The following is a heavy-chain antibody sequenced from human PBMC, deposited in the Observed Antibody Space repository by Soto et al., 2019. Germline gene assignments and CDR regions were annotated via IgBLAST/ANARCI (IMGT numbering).Heavy chain of an antibody. CDR2: ISYDGSNK. Sequence: PGGSLRLSCAASGFTFSSYAMHWVRQAPGKGLEWVAVISYDGSNKYYADSVKGRFTISRDNSKNTLYLQMNSLRAEDTAVYYCARVAGEGSPGYCISTSCPPPYYYYGMDVWGQGTTVTVSS. CDR3: ARVAGEGSPGYCISTSCPPPYYYYGMDV. CDR1: GFTFSSYA. J-gene: IGHJ6*02. D-gene: IGHD2-2*01. V-gene: IGHV3-30-3*01.